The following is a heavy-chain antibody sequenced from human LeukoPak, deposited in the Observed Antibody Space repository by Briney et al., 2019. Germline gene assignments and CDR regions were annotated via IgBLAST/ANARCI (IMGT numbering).Heavy chain of an antibody. J-gene: IGHJ4*02. CDR2: INHSGST. Sequence: SETLSLTCAVYGGSFSGYYWSWIRQPPGKGLEWIGEINHSGSTNYNPSLKSRVTISVDTSKNQLSLKLSSVTAADTAVYYCGGGYSYGYFDYWGQGTLVTVSS. CDR1: GGSFSGYY. D-gene: IGHD5-18*01. V-gene: IGHV4-34*01. CDR3: GGGYSYGYFDY.